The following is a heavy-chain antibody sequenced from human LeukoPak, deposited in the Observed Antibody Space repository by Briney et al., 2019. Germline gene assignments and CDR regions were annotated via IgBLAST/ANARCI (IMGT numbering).Heavy chain of an antibody. V-gene: IGHV4-38-2*02. Sequence: SETLSLTCTVSGYSISSGYYWGWIRQPPGKGLEWIGTIYHTGNTYDNPSLRSRVTISVDTSKNRFSLKLTSVTAADTAVYYCARMTYSGNSGYFDYWGQGTLVTVSS. CDR2: IYHTGNT. J-gene: IGHJ4*02. CDR1: GYSISSGYY. D-gene: IGHD4-23*01. CDR3: ARMTYSGNSGYFDY.